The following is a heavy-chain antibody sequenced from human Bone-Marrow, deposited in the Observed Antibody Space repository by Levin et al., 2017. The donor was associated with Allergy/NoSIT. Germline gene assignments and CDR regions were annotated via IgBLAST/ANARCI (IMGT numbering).Heavy chain of an antibody. J-gene: IGHJ1*01. Sequence: HSGGSLRLSCAASGFTFNTYAMSWVRQAPGKGLEWVSTVGDTGGSTYYTDSVKGRFSISRDNSKNTLYLQMNNLRADDTAVYYCAQGGGMFPPRYFQHWGQGTLVIVSS. D-gene: IGHD3-10*02. V-gene: IGHV3-23*01. CDR1: GFTFNTYA. CDR3: AQGGGMFPPRYFQH. CDR2: VGDTGGST.